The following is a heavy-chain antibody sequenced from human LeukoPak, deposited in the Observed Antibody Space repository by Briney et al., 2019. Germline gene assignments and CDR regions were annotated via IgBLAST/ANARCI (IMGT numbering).Heavy chain of an antibody. Sequence: SVKVSCKASGGTFSSYAISWVRQAPGQGLEWMGGIIPIFGTANYAQKFQGRVTITADKSTSTAYMELSSLRSEDTAVYYCASGEGGYGSGSIVFDYWGQGTLVTVSS. CDR1: GGTFSSYA. V-gene: IGHV1-69*06. D-gene: IGHD3-10*01. J-gene: IGHJ4*02. CDR2: IIPIFGTA. CDR3: ASGEGGYGSGSIVFDY.